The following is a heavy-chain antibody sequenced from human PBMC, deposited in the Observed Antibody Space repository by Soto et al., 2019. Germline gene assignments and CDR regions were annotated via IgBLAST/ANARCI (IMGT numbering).Heavy chain of an antibody. Sequence: GGSLRLSCAASGFTFRSYGMQWVRQAPGKGLEWVAVISYDGYLKYYVDAVKGRFTVARDNSKNTLFLEMNSLRAEDTAVYFCAKDFKVSGSHYGTLNYYYGMDVWGQGTTVTVSS. J-gene: IGHJ6*02. CDR1: GFTFRSYG. D-gene: IGHD3-10*01. V-gene: IGHV3-30*18. CDR2: ISYDGYLK. CDR3: AKDFKVSGSHYGTLNYYYGMDV.